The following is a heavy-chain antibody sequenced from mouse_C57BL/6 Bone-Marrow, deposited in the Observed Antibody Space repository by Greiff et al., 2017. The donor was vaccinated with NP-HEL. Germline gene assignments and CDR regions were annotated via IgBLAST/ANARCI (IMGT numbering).Heavy chain of an antibody. V-gene: IGHV5-16*01. D-gene: IGHD2-1*01. Sequence: EVKLMESEGGLVQPGSSMKLSCTASGFTFSDYYMAWVRQVPEKGLEWVANINYDGSSTYYLDSLKSRFIISRDNAKNILYLQMSSLKSEDTATYYCARGEDGNYKNYFDYWGQGTTLTVSS. CDR3: ARGEDGNYKNYFDY. CDR1: GFTFSDYY. J-gene: IGHJ2*01. CDR2: INYDGSST.